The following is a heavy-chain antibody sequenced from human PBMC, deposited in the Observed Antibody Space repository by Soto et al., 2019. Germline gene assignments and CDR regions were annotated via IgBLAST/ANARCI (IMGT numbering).Heavy chain of an antibody. V-gene: IGHV2-5*02. CDR1: GFSLSTSGVA. Sequence: PTLGNPTQTLTLTCTFSGFSLSTSGVAVGWIRQAPRKAPEWLAFIFWDDDKRYSPSLENRLTITKDTSKNQVVLTMTNMDPVDTATYYCARIFDFWSGYYYSYWGRVTLFTVSS. CDR2: IFWDDDK. CDR3: ARIFDFWSGYYYSY. D-gene: IGHD3-3*01. J-gene: IGHJ4*02.